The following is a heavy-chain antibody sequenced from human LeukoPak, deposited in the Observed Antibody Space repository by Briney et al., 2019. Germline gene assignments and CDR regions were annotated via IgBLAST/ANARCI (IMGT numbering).Heavy chain of an antibody. CDR3: ARVHYSSGRDY. J-gene: IGHJ4*02. CDR1: GYTLTELS. D-gene: IGHD6-19*01. CDR2: FDPEDGET. Sequence: ASVKVSCKVSGYTLTELSMHWVRQAPGKGLGWMGGFDPEDGETFYAQKFQGRGTMTEATSTDTAYMELSSLRSEDTAVYYCARVHYSSGRDYWGQGTLVTVSS. V-gene: IGHV1-24*01.